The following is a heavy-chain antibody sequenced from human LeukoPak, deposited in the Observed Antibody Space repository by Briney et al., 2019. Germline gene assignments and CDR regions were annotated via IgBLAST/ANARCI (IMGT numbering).Heavy chain of an antibody. Sequence: SETLSLTCTVSGGSISSSSYYWGWIRQPPGKGLEWIGSIYYSGSTYYNPSLKSRVTISVDTSKNQFSLKLSSVTAADTAVYYCARDQLGPTGYSYGFSDNWFDPWGQGTLVTVSS. D-gene: IGHD5-18*01. CDR2: IYYSGST. CDR1: GGSISSSSYY. J-gene: IGHJ5*02. CDR3: ARDQLGPTGYSYGFSDNWFDP. V-gene: IGHV4-39*07.